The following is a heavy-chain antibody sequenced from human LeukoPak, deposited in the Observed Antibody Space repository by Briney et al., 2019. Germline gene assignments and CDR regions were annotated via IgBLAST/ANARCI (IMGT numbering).Heavy chain of an antibody. Sequence: GGSLRLSSAASGSTFSGSAMHWVRQASGKGLEWVGRIRSKANSYATAYAASVKGRFTISRDDSKNTAYLQMNSLKTEDTAVYYCTSQEPITTPDYWGQGTLVTVSS. CDR1: GSTFSGSA. V-gene: IGHV3-73*01. CDR2: IRSKANSYAT. CDR3: TSQEPITTPDY. J-gene: IGHJ4*02. D-gene: IGHD3-3*01.